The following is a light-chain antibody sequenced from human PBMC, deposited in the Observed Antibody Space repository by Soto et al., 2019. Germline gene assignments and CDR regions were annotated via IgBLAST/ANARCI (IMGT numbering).Light chain of an antibody. CDR3: QQRGEWPPGAT. V-gene: IGKV3-11*01. Sequence: ESVFTQSPGTLSLSPGERVTLSCWASQSVSSNSFAWYQQKPGQPPRLLIYEASTRATGIPARFSGSGSGTDFTLTISSLEPPDFAVYYCQQRGEWPPGATFGQGTRLEN. CDR1: QSVSSN. J-gene: IGKJ5*01. CDR2: EAS.